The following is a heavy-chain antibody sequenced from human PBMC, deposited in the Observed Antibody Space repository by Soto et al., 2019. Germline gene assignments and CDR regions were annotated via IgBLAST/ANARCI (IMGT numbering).Heavy chain of an antibody. CDR1: GGSFSGYY. V-gene: IGHV4-34*01. CDR3: ARGLRYCSGGSCYTTYYYYGMNV. Sequence: SETLSLTCAVYGGSFSGYYWSWIRQPPGKGLEWIGEINHSGSTNYNPSLKSRVTISVDTSKNQFSLKLSSVTAADTAVYYCARGLRYCSGGSCYTTYYYYGMNVWGQGTTVTVSS. J-gene: IGHJ6*02. D-gene: IGHD2-15*01. CDR2: INHSGST.